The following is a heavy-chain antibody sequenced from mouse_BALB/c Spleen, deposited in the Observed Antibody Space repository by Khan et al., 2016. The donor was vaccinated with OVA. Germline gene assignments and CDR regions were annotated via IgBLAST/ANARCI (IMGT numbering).Heavy chain of an antibody. CDR2: IWSDGST. D-gene: IGHD2-10*01. CDR1: GFSLTNYG. Sequence: VQLQESGPGLVAPSQSLSITCTISGFSLTNYGVHWVRQPPGKGLEWLVVIWSDGSTTYNSALKSRLTINKDNYKNQVFLEMNSIQTDDTAMYFWARQPYYLSNLLDYWGQGTSVTVSS. J-gene: IGHJ4*01. V-gene: IGHV2-6-1*01. CDR3: ARQPYYLSNLLDY.